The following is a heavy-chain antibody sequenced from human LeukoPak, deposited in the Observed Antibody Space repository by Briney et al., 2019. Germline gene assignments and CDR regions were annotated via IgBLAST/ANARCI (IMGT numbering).Heavy chain of an antibody. CDR3: AKDPHPYSSSWPIIYYFDY. Sequence: QAGGSLRLSCAASGFTFSSYGMHWVRQAPGKGLEWVAFIRYDGSNKYYADSVKGRFTISRDNSKNTLYLQMNSLRAEDTAVYYCAKDPHPYSSSWPIIYYFDYWGQGTLVTVSS. CDR2: IRYDGSNK. CDR1: GFTFSSYG. J-gene: IGHJ4*02. D-gene: IGHD6-13*01. V-gene: IGHV3-30*02.